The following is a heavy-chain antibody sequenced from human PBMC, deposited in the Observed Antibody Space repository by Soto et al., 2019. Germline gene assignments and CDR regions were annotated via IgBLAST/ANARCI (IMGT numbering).Heavy chain of an antibody. Sequence: QVQVVESGGGVVQPGRSLRLSCAASGFTFSSYAMHWVRQAPGKGLEWVALISYDGSNKYYADSVKGRFAISRDNSKNTLYLQMTSLRAEATAVYYCARMGLLHGMDVWGQGTTVTVSS. CDR2: ISYDGSNK. CDR1: GFTFSSYA. V-gene: IGHV3-30*09. J-gene: IGHJ6*02. CDR3: ARMGLLHGMDV. D-gene: IGHD2-15*01.